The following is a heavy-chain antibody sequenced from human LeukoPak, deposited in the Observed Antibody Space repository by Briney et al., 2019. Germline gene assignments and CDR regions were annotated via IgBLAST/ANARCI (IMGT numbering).Heavy chain of an antibody. CDR2: INHSGST. CDR3: ARGPYDSSGYYEIEGTNFDY. Sequence: SETLSLTCAVYGGSFSGYYWSWIRQPPGKGLEWIGEINHSGSTNYNPPLKSRVTISVDTSKNQFSLKLSSVTAADTAVYYCARGPYDSSGYYEIEGTNFDYWGQGTLVTVSS. J-gene: IGHJ4*02. V-gene: IGHV4-34*01. D-gene: IGHD3-22*01. CDR1: GGSFSGYY.